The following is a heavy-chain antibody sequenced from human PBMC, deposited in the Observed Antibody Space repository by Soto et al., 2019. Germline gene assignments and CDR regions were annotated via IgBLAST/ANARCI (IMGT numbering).Heavy chain of an antibody. D-gene: IGHD3-3*01. Sequence: NPSETLSLTCAVSGYSISSGYYWGWIRQPPGKGLEWIGSIYHSGSTYYNPSLKSRVTISVDTSKNQFSLKLSSVTAADTAVYYCARDQKLRFLGGDWFDPWGQGTLVTVSS. CDR1: GYSISSGYY. CDR3: ARDQKLRFLGGDWFDP. J-gene: IGHJ5*02. V-gene: IGHV4-38-2*02. CDR2: IYHSGST.